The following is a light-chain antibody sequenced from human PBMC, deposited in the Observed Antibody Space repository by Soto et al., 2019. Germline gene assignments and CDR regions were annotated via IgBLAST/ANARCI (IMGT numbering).Light chain of an antibody. CDR3: QQRSDWPT. V-gene: IGKV3-11*01. J-gene: IGKJ2*01. CDR1: QSVSSY. CDR2: DAS. Sequence: EIELTQSPATLSLSPGERATLSCRASQSVSSYLAWYQQKPGQAPRLLIYDASNRATGIPARFSGSGSGTDFTLTISSLEPEDFAVYYCQQRSDWPTFGQGTKLEIK.